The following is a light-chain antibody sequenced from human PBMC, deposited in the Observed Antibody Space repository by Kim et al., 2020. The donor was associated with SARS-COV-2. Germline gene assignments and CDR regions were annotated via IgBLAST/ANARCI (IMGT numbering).Light chain of an antibody. Sequence: APGKTATITCGGDDIGTKSVHWYQQKPGQAPVLVIYYDTDRPSGIPERFSASNSGNTATLTVRRVEAGDEADYYCQVWDSGSDQWVFGGGTQLTVL. CDR3: QVWDSGSDQWV. J-gene: IGLJ3*02. CDR2: YDT. CDR1: DIGTKS. V-gene: IGLV3-21*04.